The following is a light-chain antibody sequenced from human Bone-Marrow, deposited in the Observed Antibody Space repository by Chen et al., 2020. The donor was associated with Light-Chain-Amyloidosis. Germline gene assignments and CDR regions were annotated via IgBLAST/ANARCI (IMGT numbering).Light chain of an antibody. V-gene: IGKV3-20*01. J-gene: IGKJ1*01. CDR3: QQYDTPPRT. Sequence: EIVLTQSPGTLSLSPGDRATLSCRASQTFSSNYLAWFQHKPGQAPRLLIYGASGRAPSIPDRFRGSGSGTDFTLTISRLEPEDFAVYYCQQYDTPPRTFGHGTKVEI. CDR2: GAS. CDR1: QTFSSNY.